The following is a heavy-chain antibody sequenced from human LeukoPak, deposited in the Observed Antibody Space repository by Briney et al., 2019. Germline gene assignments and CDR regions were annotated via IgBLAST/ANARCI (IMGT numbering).Heavy chain of an antibody. CDR3: ASQTTVKYYFDY. J-gene: IGHJ4*02. V-gene: IGHV3-53*01. CDR2: IYSGGST. D-gene: IGHD4-17*01. CDR1: GFXVSSNY. Sequence: GGSLRLSCAASGFXVSSNYMSWVRQAPGKGLEWVSVIYSGGSTYYADSVKGRFTISRDNSKNTLYLQLNSLRGEDTAVYYCASQTTVKYYFDYWGQGTLVTVSS.